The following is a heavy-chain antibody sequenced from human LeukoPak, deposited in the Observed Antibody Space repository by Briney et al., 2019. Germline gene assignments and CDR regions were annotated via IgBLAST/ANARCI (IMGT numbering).Heavy chain of an antibody. D-gene: IGHD2-21*02. V-gene: IGHV4-59*12. CDR3: ARGPVKVVVTVPSPYGMDV. Sequence: PSETLSLTCTVSGGSISSYYWSWIRQPPGKGLEWIGYIYYSGSTNYNPSIKSRLIMSVDTSKNQFSLKLSSVTAADTAVYYCARGPVKVVVTVPSPYGMDVWGQGTTVTVSS. CDR1: GGSISSYY. CDR2: IYYSGST. J-gene: IGHJ6*02.